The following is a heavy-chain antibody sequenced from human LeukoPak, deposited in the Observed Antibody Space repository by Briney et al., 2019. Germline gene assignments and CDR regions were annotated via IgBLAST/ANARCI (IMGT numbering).Heavy chain of an antibody. D-gene: IGHD6-13*01. CDR1: GYSFTNYW. CDR2: IYPGDSDT. V-gene: IGHV5-51*01. J-gene: IGHJ4*02. Sequence: GESLKISCKGSGYSFTNYWIGWVRQMPGKGLELMGVIYPGDSDTRYSPSFQGQVTISADKSISTTYLQWSSLKASDSAMYYCARHGTAAAGPRWGQGTLVTVSS. CDR3: ARHGTAAAGPR.